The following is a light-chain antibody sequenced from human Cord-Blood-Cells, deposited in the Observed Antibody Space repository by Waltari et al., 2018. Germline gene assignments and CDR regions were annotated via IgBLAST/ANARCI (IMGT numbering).Light chain of an antibody. CDR2: DVS. CDR3: SSYTSSSTWV. V-gene: IGLV2-14*01. Sequence: QSALTQPASVSGSPGQSTTTPCTGTSSDGGGYNYVSWYQQHPGKAPKLMIYDVSNRPAGVSSRFAGSNSGNTASLTISGLQAEDEADYYCSSYTSSSTWVFGGGSKLTV. J-gene: IGLJ3*02. CDR1: SSDGGGYNY.